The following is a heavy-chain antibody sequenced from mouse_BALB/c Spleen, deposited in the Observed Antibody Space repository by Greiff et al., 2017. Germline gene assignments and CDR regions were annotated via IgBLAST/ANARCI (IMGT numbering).Heavy chain of an antibody. J-gene: IGHJ2*01. D-gene: IGHD1-1*01. CDR2: IWAGGST. CDR3: ARDPYYYGSSYGFDD. Sequence: VQLVESGPGLVAPSQSLSITCTVSGFSLTSYGVHWVRQPPGKGLEWLGVIWAGGSTNYNSALMSRLSISKDNSKSQVFLKMNSLQTDDTAMYYCARDPYYYGSSYGFDDWGQGTTLTVSS. V-gene: IGHV2-9*02. CDR1: GFSLTSYG.